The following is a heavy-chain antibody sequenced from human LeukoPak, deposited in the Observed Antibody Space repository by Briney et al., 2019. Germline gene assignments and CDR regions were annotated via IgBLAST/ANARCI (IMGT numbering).Heavy chain of an antibody. CDR1: GFTFSSYS. CDR2: ISSSSSYI. J-gene: IGHJ6*02. D-gene: IGHD2-2*01. Sequence: PGGSLRLSCAASGFTFSSYSMNWVRQAPGKGLEWVSSISSSSSYIYYADSVKGRFTISRDNAKNSLYLQMNSLRAEDTAVYYCVRLYCSSTSCYSIDYYYGMDVWGQGTTVTVSS. V-gene: IGHV3-21*01. CDR3: VRLYCSSTSCYSIDYYYGMDV.